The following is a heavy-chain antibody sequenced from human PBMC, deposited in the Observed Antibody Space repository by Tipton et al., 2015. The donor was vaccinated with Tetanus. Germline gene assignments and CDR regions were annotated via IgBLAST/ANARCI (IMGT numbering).Heavy chain of an antibody. D-gene: IGHD5-12*01. Sequence: SLRLSCAASGFTFDDYAMHWVRQAPGKGLEWVSGISWNSGSIGYADSVKGRFTISRDNAKNSLYLQMNSLRAEDTALYYCAKGGYYYGDFDYWGQGTLVTVSS. CDR1: GFTFDDYA. J-gene: IGHJ4*02. CDR2: ISWNSGSI. V-gene: IGHV3-9*01. CDR3: AKGGYYYGDFDY.